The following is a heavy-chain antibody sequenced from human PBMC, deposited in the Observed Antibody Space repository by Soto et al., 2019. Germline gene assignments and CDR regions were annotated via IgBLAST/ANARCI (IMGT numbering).Heavy chain of an antibody. Sequence: SETLSLTCTVSGESRRSFYWSWIRQPPGKGLEWIGYVNYIGTTNYNASLKSRVTISLNTSKTQFSLRLSSVIAADTAVYYCAISFFRDGILCNCFDPWVQGTLVTVSS. CDR3: AISFFRDGILCNCFDP. J-gene: IGHJ5*02. CDR1: GESRRSFY. CDR2: VNYIGTT. D-gene: IGHD2-15*01. V-gene: IGHV4-59*01.